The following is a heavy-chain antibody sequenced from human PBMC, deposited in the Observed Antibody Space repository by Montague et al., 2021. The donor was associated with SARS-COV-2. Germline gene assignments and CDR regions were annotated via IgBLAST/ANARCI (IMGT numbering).Heavy chain of an antibody. Sequence: SETLSLTCTVSHLSNARDDFWVWIRQSPLRGLQWIATIHHSGTTXXNPXXXGRVTISVDTSRNQISLSLRSVTDADTAVYYCARYFSSSGHNWFDPWGQGTQVTVSA. D-gene: IGHD3-10*01. J-gene: IGHJ5*02. CDR1: HLSNARDDF. V-gene: IGHV4-38-2*02. CDR2: IHHSGTT. CDR3: ARYFSSSGHNWFDP.